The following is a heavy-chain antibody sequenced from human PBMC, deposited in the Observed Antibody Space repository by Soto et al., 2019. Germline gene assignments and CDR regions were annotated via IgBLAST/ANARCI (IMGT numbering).Heavy chain of an antibody. V-gene: IGHV3-23*01. D-gene: IGHD3-3*01. Sequence: GGSLRLSCAASGLTFSSYAMSWVRQAPGKGLALVSAISGSGGSTYYADSVKGRFTISRDNSKNTLDLQMNSRRAEDTAVYYCAKVPLEWLFDGMDVWGQGTTVTVSS. J-gene: IGHJ6*02. CDR2: ISGSGGST. CDR1: GLTFSSYA. CDR3: AKVPLEWLFDGMDV.